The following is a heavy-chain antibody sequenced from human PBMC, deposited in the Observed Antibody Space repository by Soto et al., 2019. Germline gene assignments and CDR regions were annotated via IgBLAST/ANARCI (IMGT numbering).Heavy chain of an antibody. CDR1: GGSISSYY. J-gene: IGHJ4*02. V-gene: IGHV4-59*08. CDR2: IYYSGST. CDR3: ARAVGVVVPAAIDY. Sequence: KASETLSLTCTVSGGSISSYYWSWIRQPPGKGLEWIGYIYYSGSTNYNPSLKSRVTISVDTSKNQFSLKLSSVTAADTAVYYCARAVGVVVPAAIDYWGQGTLVTASS. D-gene: IGHD2-2*01.